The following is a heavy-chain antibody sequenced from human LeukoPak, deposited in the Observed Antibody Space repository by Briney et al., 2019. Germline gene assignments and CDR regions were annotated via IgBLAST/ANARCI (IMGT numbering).Heavy chain of an antibody. V-gene: IGHV1-18*01. Sequence: ASVTVSCKASGYTFTSYGISWVRQAPGQGLERMGWISAYNGNTNYAQKLQGRVTMTTDTSTSTAYMELRSLRSDDTAVYYCARLEYDFWSGYPGPADYWGQGTLVTVSS. CDR2: ISAYNGNT. D-gene: IGHD3-3*01. J-gene: IGHJ4*02. CDR3: ARLEYDFWSGYPGPADY. CDR1: GYTFTSYG.